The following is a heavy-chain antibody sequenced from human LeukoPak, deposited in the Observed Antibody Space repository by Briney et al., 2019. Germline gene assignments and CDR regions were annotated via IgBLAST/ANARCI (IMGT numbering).Heavy chain of an antibody. CDR2: ISGSGHDI. V-gene: IGHV3-11*01. CDR3: AKRDSSGSYYFDY. J-gene: IGHJ4*02. CDR1: GFTFSDSY. D-gene: IGHD3-22*01. Sequence: GGSLRLSCAASGFTFSDSYMTWVRQAPGKGVEWVAYISGSGHDINYSDSVKGRFTISWDNAKNSLYLQMNSLRAEDTAVFYCAKRDSSGSYYFDYWGQGTLVTVSS.